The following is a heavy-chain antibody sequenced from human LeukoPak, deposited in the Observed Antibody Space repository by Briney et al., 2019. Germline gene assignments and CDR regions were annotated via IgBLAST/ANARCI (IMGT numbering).Heavy chain of an antibody. CDR2: INHSGST. J-gene: IGHJ5*02. CDR3: ARRYSSSYHNWFDP. V-gene: IGHV4-34*01. CDR1: GGSFSGYY. D-gene: IGHD6-6*01. Sequence: PSETLSLTCAVYGGSFSGYYWSWNRQPPGKGLEWIGEINHSGSTNYNPSLKGRVTISVDTSKNQFSLKLSSVTAADTAVYYCARRYSSSYHNWFDPWGQGTLVTVSS.